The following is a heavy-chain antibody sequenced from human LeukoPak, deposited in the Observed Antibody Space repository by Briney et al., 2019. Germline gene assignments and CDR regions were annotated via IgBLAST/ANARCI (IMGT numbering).Heavy chain of an antibody. D-gene: IGHD4-17*01. V-gene: IGHV1-2*02. CDR3: ARDDVTTGGAIDY. CDR1: GYTFTGYY. CDR2: INPNSGGT. Sequence: ASVKVSCKASGYTFTGYYTHWVRQAPGQGVERTGWINPNSGGTNYAQRFQGRVTMTRDTSISTAYMELSRLRSDDTAVYYCARDDVTTGGAIDYWGQGTLVTVSS. J-gene: IGHJ4*02.